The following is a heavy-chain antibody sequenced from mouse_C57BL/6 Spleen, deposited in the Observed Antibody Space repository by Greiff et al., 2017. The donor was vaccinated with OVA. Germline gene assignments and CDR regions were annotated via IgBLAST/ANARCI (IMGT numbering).Heavy chain of an antibody. CDR3: ARLGPDYYGSSYGYFDV. D-gene: IGHD1-1*01. CDR2: INPSSGYT. CDR1: GYTFTSYT. J-gene: IGHJ1*03. Sequence: VQRVESGAELARPGASVKMSCKASGYTFTSYTMHWVKQRPGQGLEWIGYINPSSGYTKYNQKFKDKATLTADKSSSTAYMQLSSLTSEDSAVYYCARLGPDYYGSSYGYFDVWGTGTTVTVSS. V-gene: IGHV1-4*01.